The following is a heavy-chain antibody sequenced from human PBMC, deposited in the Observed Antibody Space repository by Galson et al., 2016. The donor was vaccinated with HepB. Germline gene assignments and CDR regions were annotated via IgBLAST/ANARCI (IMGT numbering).Heavy chain of an antibody. J-gene: IGHJ4*01. CDR2: IHQDGSEK. CDR1: GLTARSPW. V-gene: IGHV3-7*01. D-gene: IGHD2-21*01. CDR3: DAYFGAGSCHGIEY. Sequence: PLRHSCAASGLTARSPWMTWGRPAPGMGLEWVANIHQDGSEKTYWDYEKGRFLISRDNVQNSLFLQMNSLGVEATALYYCDAYFGAGSCHGIEYWGHGTLVTVAS.